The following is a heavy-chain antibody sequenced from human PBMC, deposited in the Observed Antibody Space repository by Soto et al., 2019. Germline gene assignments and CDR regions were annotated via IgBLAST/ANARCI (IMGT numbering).Heavy chain of an antibody. J-gene: IGHJ4*02. CDR3: ARSAPYDY. Sequence: QVQLMQSGAEVKKPGASVRVSCKASDYPLTTYNVHWVRQAPGQGLEWMGFINPNGGSTTYAQKFQGRFTVTTDTSTRTVYMQLSSLRSEDTAVFYCARSAPYDYWGQGTLVTVSS. CDR2: INPNGGST. V-gene: IGHV1-46*01. CDR1: DYPLTTYN.